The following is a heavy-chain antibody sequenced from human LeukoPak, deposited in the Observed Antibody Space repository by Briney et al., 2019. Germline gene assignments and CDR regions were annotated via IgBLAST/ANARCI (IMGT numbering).Heavy chain of an antibody. J-gene: IGHJ5*02. CDR3: ARAAHSGYNWFDP. D-gene: IGHD6-25*01. CDR2: INTNTGNP. CDR1: GYTFTSYD. V-gene: IGHV7-4-1*02. Sequence: ASVKVSCKASGYTFTSYDINWVRQATGQGLEWMGWINTNTGNPTYAQGFTGRFVFSLDTSVSTAYLQISSLKAEDTAVYYCARAAHSGYNWFDPWGQGTLVTVSS.